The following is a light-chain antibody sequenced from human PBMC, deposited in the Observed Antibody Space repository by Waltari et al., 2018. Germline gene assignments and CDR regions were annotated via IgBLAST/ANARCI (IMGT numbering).Light chain of an antibody. CDR2: GAS. CDR1: QSVSSN. J-gene: IGKJ4*01. V-gene: IGKV3-15*01. CDR3: QQYNNWPPT. Sequence: EIVMTQSPATLSVSPGERATLSCRASQSVSSNLAWYQQKPGQAPRLRIYGASTRATGIPSRFSCSVSGTEFTLTISSLQSEDFAVYYCQQYNNWPPTFGGGTKVEIK.